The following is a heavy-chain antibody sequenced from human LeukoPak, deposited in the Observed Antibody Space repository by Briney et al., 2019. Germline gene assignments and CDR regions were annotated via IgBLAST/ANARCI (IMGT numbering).Heavy chain of an antibody. J-gene: IGHJ4*02. D-gene: IGHD3-10*01. V-gene: IGHV1-46*01. CDR1: GYTFTSYY. CDR3: ARATYYYGSGSYYSFDY. Sequence: ASVKVSCKASGYTFTSYYMHWVRQAPGQGLEWMGIINPSGGSTSYAQKFQGRVTMTRDMSTSTVYMELSSLRSEDTAVYYCARATYYYGSGSYYSFDYWGQGTLVTVSS. CDR2: INPSGGST.